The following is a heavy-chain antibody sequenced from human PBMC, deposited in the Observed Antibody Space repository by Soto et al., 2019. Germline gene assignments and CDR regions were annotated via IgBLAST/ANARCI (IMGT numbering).Heavy chain of an antibody. CDR2: IYYSGST. D-gene: IGHD5-18*01. CDR1: GGSIGSYY. V-gene: IGHV4-59*08. Sequence: PSETLSITCTVSGGSIGSYYWSWIRQPPGKGLEWIGYIYYSGSTNYNPSLKSRVTISVDTSKNQFSLKLSSVTAADTAVYYCARASPVVTYVCGQGTTVTVSS. CDR3: ARASPVVTYV. J-gene: IGHJ6*02.